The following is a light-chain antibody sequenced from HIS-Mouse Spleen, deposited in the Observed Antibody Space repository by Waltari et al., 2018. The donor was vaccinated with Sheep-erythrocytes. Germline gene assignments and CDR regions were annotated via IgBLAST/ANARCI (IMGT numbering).Light chain of an antibody. V-gene: IGLV2-11*01. CDR3: SSYAGSNNWV. J-gene: IGLJ3*02. CDR2: DVS. Sequence: QSALTQPRSVSGSPGQSVTISCTGTSSDVGGYNYVLWYQQHPGKAPKLMIYDVSKRPSGVPDRFSGSKSGNTASLTISGLQAEDEADYYCSSYAGSNNWVFGGGTKLTVL. CDR1: SSDVGGYNY.